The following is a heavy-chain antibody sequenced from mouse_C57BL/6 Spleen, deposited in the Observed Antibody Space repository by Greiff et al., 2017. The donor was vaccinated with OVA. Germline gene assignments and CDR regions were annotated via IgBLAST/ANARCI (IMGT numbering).Heavy chain of an antibody. CDR3: AREGDYYGSSSAWFAY. V-gene: IGHV3-6*01. CDR2: ISYDGSN. Sequence: EVKLEESGPGLVKPSQSLSLTCSVTGYSITSGYYWNWIRQFPGNKLEWMGYISYDGSNIYNQSLKNRISITRDTSKNQFFLKLNSVTTEDTATYYCAREGDYYGSSSAWFAYWGQGTLVTVSA. CDR1: GYSITSGYY. D-gene: IGHD1-1*01. J-gene: IGHJ3*01.